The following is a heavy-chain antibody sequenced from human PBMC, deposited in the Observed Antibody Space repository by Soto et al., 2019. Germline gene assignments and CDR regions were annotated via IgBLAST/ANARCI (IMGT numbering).Heavy chain of an antibody. D-gene: IGHD2-15*01. J-gene: IGHJ6*02. CDR3: ARPRYCSGGSCYHYYYYGIDV. CDR1: GGTFSSYA. CDR2: IIPIFGTA. V-gene: IGHV1-69*13. Sequence: SVKVSCKASGGTFSSYAISWVRQEPGQGLEWKGGIIPIFGTANYAQKLQGRVTITADESTSTAYMELSSLRSEDTAVYYCARPRYCSGGSCYHYYYYGIDVWGQGTTVTVSS.